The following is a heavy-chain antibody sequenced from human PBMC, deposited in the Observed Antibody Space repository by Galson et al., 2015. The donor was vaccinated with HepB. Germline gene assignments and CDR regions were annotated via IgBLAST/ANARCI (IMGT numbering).Heavy chain of an antibody. D-gene: IGHD7-27*01. CDR3: ARSAGDLDY. CDR2: TYYRSKWYY. CDR1: GDSASSNRAA. V-gene: IGHV6-1*01. Sequence: CAISGDSASSNRAAWNWIRQSPSRGLEWLGRTYYRSKWYYGYAVSVKGRITINPDTSKNQFSLHLNSVTPEDTAVYYCARSAGDLDYWGQGILVTVSS. J-gene: IGHJ4*02.